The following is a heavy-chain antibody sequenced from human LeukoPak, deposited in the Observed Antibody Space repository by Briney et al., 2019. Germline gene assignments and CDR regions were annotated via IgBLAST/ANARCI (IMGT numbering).Heavy chain of an antibody. D-gene: IGHD3-3*01. V-gene: IGHV1-24*01. Sequence: ASVKVSCKVSGYTLTELSMHWVRQAPGRGLEWMGGFDPEDGETIYAQKFQGRVTMTEDTSTDTAYMELSSLRSEDTPVYYCATEGHSYYDFWSGRYFDLWGRGTLVTVSS. CDR3: ATEGHSYYDFWSGRYFDL. CDR2: FDPEDGET. J-gene: IGHJ2*01. CDR1: GYTLTELS.